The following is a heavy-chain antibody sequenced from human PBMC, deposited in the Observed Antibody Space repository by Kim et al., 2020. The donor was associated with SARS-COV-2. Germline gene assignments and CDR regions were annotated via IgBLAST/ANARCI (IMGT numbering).Heavy chain of an antibody. J-gene: IGHJ5*02. D-gene: IGHD2-15*01. V-gene: IGHV1-3*01. CDR3: ARGMVAASWFDP. CDR2: T. Sequence: TKNSQKCQGRVTITRDTAARTAYMELSSLRSEDTAVYYCARGMVAASWFDPWGQGTLVTVSS.